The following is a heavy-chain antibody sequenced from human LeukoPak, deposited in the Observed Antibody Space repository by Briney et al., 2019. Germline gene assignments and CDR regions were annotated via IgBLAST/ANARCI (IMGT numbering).Heavy chain of an antibody. CDR1: GGSISSSSYY. J-gene: IGHJ4*02. D-gene: IGHD6-6*01. CDR3: ARVFRGSSSLDY. V-gene: IGHV4-39*07. Sequence: SETLSLTCTVSGGSISSSSYYWGWIRQPPGKGLEWIGSIYYSGSTYYNPSLKSRVTISVDTSKNQFSLKLSSVTAADTAVYYCARVFRGSSSLDYWGQGTLVTVSS. CDR2: IYYSGST.